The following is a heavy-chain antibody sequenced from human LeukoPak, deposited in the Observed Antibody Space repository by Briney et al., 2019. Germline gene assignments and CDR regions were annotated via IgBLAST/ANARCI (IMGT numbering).Heavy chain of an antibody. V-gene: IGHV3-9*01. J-gene: IGHJ5*02. CDR2: ISWNSGSI. CDR3: AKDRLSGLSNWFDP. Sequence: PGRSLRLSCAASGFTFDDYAMHWVRQAPGKGLEWVSGISWNSGSIGYADSVKGRSTISRDNAKNSLYLQMNSLRAEDTALYYCAKDRLSGLSNWFDPWGQGTLVTVSS. CDR1: GFTFDDYA. D-gene: IGHD6-19*01.